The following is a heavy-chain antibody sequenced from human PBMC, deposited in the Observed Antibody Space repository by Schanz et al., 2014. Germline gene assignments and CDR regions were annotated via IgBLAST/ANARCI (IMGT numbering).Heavy chain of an antibody. CDR1: GFTFSTTW. CDR2: IKSKVDGGTT. D-gene: IGHD2-21*02. Sequence: EVQLVESGGGLIKPGGSLRLSCLASGFTFSTTWMNWVRQAPGKGLEWVGRIKSKVDGGTTDNAAPVQGRFTISRDDSKNTLHMQMNSLKTEDTAVYDCSTDLTAMDYDAIGLWGQGTMXTVSS. V-gene: IGHV3-15*01. CDR3: STDLTAMDYDAIGL. J-gene: IGHJ3*01.